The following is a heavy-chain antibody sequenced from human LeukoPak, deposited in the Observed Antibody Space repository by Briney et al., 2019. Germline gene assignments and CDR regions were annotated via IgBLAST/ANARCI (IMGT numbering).Heavy chain of an antibody. Sequence: GGSLRLSCAASGFTVSSNYMSWVRQAPGKGLEWVSVIYSGGSTYYADSVKGRFTISRDNSKNKLYLQMNSLRAEDTAVYYCARRSSGWYNWFDPWGQGTLVTVSS. D-gene: IGHD6-19*01. V-gene: IGHV3-53*01. CDR1: GFTVSSNY. CDR3: ARRSSGWYNWFDP. CDR2: IYSGGST. J-gene: IGHJ5*02.